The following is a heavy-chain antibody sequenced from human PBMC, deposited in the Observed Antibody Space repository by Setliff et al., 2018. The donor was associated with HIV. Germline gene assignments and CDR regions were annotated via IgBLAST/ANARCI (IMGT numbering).Heavy chain of an antibody. CDR1: GFTFSSYV. V-gene: IGHV3-48*03. CDR3: VRYTDSSSFEY. Sequence: PGGSLRLSCTSSGFTFSSYVMTWVRQAPGKGLEWISYISSGGDVTYYTDSVKGRFTVSRDNAKKSLYLQMNNLRVEDTAIYYCVRYTDSSSFEYWGQGTLVTVSS. J-gene: IGHJ4*02. CDR2: ISSGGDVT. D-gene: IGHD1-20*01.